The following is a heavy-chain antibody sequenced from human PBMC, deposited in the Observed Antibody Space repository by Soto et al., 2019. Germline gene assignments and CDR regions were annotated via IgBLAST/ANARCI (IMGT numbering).Heavy chain of an antibody. CDR3: ALGGRRYYLRCGWFAP. Sequence: GGSLRLSCAASGFTFSSYAMSWVRQAPGKGLEWVSAISGSGGSTYYADSVKGRFTISRDNSKNTLYLQMNSLRAEDTAVYYCALGGRRYYLRCGWFAPCGRGNLVTVSS. J-gene: IGHJ5*02. CDR1: GFTFSSYA. CDR2: ISGSGGST. D-gene: IGHD4-17*01. V-gene: IGHV3-23*01.